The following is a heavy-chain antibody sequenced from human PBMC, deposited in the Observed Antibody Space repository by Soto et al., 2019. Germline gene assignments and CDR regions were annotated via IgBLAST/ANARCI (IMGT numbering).Heavy chain of an antibody. D-gene: IGHD3-3*01. CDR3: AKAGEIFGLVIFAYLDF. CDR2: ISNDGSKT. J-gene: IGHJ4*02. CDR1: GFTFNSYA. V-gene: IGHV3-30*18. Sequence: GGSLRLSCAASGFTFNSYALHWVRQAPGKGLEWVALISNDGSKTFYADSVKGRFTISRDTAKNTLFLQMNSLTTEDTAVYFCAKAGEIFGLVIFAYLDFWGQGTLVTVSS.